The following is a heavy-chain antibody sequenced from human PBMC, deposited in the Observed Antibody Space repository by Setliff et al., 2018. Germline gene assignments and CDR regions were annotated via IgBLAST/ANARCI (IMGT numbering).Heavy chain of an antibody. CDR3: ARAVDSSGYFPFWYFDL. CDR1: GDSIRSSRYY. CDR2: VSHSGST. J-gene: IGHJ2*01. V-gene: IGHV4-39*07. Sequence: SETLSLTCTVSGDSIRSSRYYWGWIRQPPGKGLEWLGEVSHSGSTNYKPSLKGRVAMSVDTSKRQFSLNLTSVTAADTAIYFCARAVDSSGYFPFWYFDLWGRGTLVTVSS. D-gene: IGHD3-22*01.